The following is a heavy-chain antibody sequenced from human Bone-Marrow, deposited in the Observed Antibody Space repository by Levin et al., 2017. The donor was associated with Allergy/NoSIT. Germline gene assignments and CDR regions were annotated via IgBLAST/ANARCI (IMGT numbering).Heavy chain of an antibody. J-gene: IGHJ4*02. V-gene: IGHV1-2*06. D-gene: IGHD4-17*01. Sequence: GASVKVSCKASGYTFTGYYMHWVRQAPGQGLEWMGRINPNSGGTNYAQKFQGRVTMTRDTSISTAYMELSRLRSDDTAVYYCARADYGDDPVDYWGQGTLVTVSS. CDR2: INPNSGGT. CDR1: GYTFTGYY. CDR3: ARADYGDDPVDY.